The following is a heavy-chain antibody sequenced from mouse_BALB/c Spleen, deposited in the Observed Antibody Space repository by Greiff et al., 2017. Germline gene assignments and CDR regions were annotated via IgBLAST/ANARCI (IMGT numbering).Heavy chain of an antibody. CDR2: IYPGNSDT. V-gene: IGHV1-5*01. J-gene: IGHJ1*01. CDR1: GYTFTSYW. D-gene: IGHD6-1*01. Sequence: VQLQQSGTVLARPGASVKMSCKASGYTFTSYWMHWVKQRPGQGLEWIGAIYPGNSDTSYNQKFKGKAKLTAVTSTSTAYMELSSLTNEDSAVYYCTRQGAKWVWYIDVWGAGTTLTVSS. CDR3: TRQGAKWVWYIDV.